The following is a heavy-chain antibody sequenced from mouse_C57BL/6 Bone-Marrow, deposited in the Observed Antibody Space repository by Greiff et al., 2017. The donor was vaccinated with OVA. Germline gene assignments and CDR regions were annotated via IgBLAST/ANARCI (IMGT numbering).Heavy chain of an antibody. V-gene: IGHV5-16*01. J-gene: IGHJ4*01. CDR1: GFTFSDYY. D-gene: IGHD2-1*01. CDR3: ARDVYYGNYNYAMDY. CDR2: INYDGSST. Sequence: EVQVVESEGGLVQPGSSMKLSCTASGFTFSDYYMAWVRQVPEKGLEWVANINYDGSSTYYLDSLKSRFIISRDNAKNILYLQMSSLKSEDTATYYCARDVYYGNYNYAMDYWGQGTSVTVSS.